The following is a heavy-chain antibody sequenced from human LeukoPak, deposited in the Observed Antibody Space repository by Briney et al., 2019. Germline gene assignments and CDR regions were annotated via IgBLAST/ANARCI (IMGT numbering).Heavy chain of an antibody. CDR1: GFTFSSYA. D-gene: IGHD3-10*01. J-gene: IGHJ4*02. V-gene: IGHV3-23*01. CDR2: ISGSGGST. Sequence: GGSLRLSCAASGFTFSSYAVSWVRQAPGKGLEWVSAISGSGGSTYYADSVKGRFTISRDNSKNTLYLQMNSLRAEDTAVYYCAKAHITMVRGVISQPGYYFDYWGQGTLVTVSS. CDR3: AKAHITMVRGVISQPGYYFDY.